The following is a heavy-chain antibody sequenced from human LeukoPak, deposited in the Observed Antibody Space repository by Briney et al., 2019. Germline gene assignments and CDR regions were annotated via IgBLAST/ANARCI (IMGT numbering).Heavy chain of an antibody. CDR3: ARDSRGYSRIKD. CDR1: GYTFTSYY. V-gene: IGHV1-46*01. J-gene: IGHJ4*02. CDR2: INPSGGST. Sequence: ASVKVSCKASGYTFTSYYMHLVRQAPGQGLEWMGIINPSGGSTSYAQKFQGRVTMTRDMSTSTVYMEPSSLRSEDTAVYYCARDSRGYSRIKDWGQGTLVTVSS. D-gene: IGHD6-13*01.